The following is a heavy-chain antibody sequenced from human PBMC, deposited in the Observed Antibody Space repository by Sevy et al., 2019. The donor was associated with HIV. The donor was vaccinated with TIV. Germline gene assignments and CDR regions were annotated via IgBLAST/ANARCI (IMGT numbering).Heavy chain of an antibody. CDR1: GFTFSNDN. V-gene: IGHV3-21*05. D-gene: IGHD6-19*01. J-gene: IGHJ4*02. CDR3: ARVASSGWDYFDY. CDR2: ISGLSNYI. Sequence: GGSLRLSCAASGFTFSNDNINWVRQAPGKVLEWVSYISGLSNYIYYADSLGGRFTISRDNAKNSVYLQMNSLRTEDTAVYYCARVASSGWDYFDYWGQGTLVTVSS.